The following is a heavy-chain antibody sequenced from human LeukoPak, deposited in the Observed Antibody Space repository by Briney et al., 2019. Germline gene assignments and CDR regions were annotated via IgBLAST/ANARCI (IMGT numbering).Heavy chain of an antibody. D-gene: IGHD6-13*01. CDR1: GYTFTSYD. V-gene: IGHV1-8*03. Sequence: GASVKVSCKASGYTFTSYDINWVRQATGQGLEWMGWMNPNSGNTGYAQKFQGRVTITRNTSISTAYMELSSLRSEDTAMYYCARRDSSSWFDYWGQGTLVTVSS. CDR2: MNPNSGNT. CDR3: ARRDSSSWFDY. J-gene: IGHJ4*02.